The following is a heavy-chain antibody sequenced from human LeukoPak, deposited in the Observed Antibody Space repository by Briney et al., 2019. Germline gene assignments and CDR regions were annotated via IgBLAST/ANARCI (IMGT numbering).Heavy chain of an antibody. D-gene: IGHD6-13*01. Sequence: SVKVSCKASGGTFSSYAISWVRQAPGQGLEWMGGIIPIFGTANYAQKFQGRVTITADKSTGTAYMELSSLRSEDTAVYYCARSSIIAAAGPYYFDYWGQGTLVTVSS. CDR3: ARSSIIAAAGPYYFDY. CDR1: GGTFSSYA. J-gene: IGHJ4*02. V-gene: IGHV1-69*06. CDR2: IIPIFGTA.